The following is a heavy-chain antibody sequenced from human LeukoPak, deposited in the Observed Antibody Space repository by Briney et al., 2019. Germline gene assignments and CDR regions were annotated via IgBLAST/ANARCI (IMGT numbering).Heavy chain of an antibody. J-gene: IGHJ4*02. Sequence: SVKVSCKASGGTFGSFTVQWVRQAPGQGLEWMGGIIPMLNIVNYAQKFQDRIIITADKSANIVYLELSSLRSQDTAIYYCTKRVASTIWGQGILVAVSS. V-gene: IGHV1-69*10. CDR1: GGTFGSFT. D-gene: IGHD1-26*01. CDR3: TKRVASTI. CDR2: IIPMLNIV.